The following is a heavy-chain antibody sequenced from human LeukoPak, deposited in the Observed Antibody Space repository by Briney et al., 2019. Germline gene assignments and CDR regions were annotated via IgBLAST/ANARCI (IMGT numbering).Heavy chain of an antibody. CDR2: ISADHGNT. D-gene: IGHD6-19*01. CDR1: GYTFTSYG. V-gene: IGHV1-18*01. CDR3: ARGVIAVAGPNWFDP. Sequence: ASVKVSCKASGYTFTSYGISWVRQAPGQGLEWMGWISADHGNTNYAQKFQGRVTMTRDMSTSTVYMELSSLRSEDTAVYYCARGVIAVAGPNWFDPWGQGTLVTVSS. J-gene: IGHJ5*02.